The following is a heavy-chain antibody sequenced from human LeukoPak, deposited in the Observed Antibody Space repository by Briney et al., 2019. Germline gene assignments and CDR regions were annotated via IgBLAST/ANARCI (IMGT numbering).Heavy chain of an antibody. CDR1: GGSISSYY. Sequence: SETLSLTCTVSGGSISSYYWSWIRQPPGKGLEWIGYIYYSGSTNYNPSLKSRVTISVDTSKNQFSLKLSSVTAADTAVYYFARGNWSDPWGQETLVTVSP. V-gene: IGHV4-59*01. CDR2: IYYSGST. J-gene: IGHJ5*02. CDR3: ARGNWSDP.